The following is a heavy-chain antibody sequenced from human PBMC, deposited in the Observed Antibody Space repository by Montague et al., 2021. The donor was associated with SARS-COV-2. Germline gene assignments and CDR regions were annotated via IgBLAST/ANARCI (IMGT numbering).Heavy chain of an antibody. CDR3: LREPRYRGNDFYGMDV. V-gene: IGHV3-13*01. D-gene: IGHD5-12*01. CDR1: GFTFSSYD. Sequence: SRRLSCAASGFTFSSYDMHWVRQVTGEGLEWVSAINIVGDTYYSASVKGRFTISRENAKNSLYLQMNSLRAADTAVYYCLREPRYRGNDFYGMDVWGQGTTVTVSS. CDR2: INIVGDT. J-gene: IGHJ6*02.